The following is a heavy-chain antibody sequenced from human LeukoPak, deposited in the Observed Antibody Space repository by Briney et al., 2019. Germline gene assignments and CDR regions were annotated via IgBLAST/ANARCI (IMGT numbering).Heavy chain of an antibody. D-gene: IGHD2-2*01. CDR3: ARAFRYCSSTNCYANAFDI. J-gene: IGHJ3*02. CDR2: IYPGDSDT. Sequence: NRGESLKISCKGSGYSFTSSWIGWVRQMPGKGLQWMGIIYPGDSDTRYSPSFQGQVTISADKSISTAYLQWSSLRASDIAMYYCARAFRYCSSTNCYANAFDIWGQGTMVTVSS. V-gene: IGHV5-51*01. CDR1: GYSFTSSW.